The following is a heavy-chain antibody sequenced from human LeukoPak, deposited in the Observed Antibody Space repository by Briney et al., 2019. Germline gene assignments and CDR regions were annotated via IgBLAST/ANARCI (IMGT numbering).Heavy chain of an antibody. CDR1: GFIFSNYA. CDR3: ATETPDTSGSKLDY. D-gene: IGHD3-22*01. V-gene: IGHV3-30*02. Sequence: EGSLRLSCAASGFIFSNYAMHWVRQAAGKGLEWVAYIRYDGSRKYYADSVNGRFTISRDNSKNTLYLQVHSLRGEDTAVYYCATETPDTSGSKLDYWGQGTLVTVSS. CDR2: IRYDGSRK. J-gene: IGHJ4*02.